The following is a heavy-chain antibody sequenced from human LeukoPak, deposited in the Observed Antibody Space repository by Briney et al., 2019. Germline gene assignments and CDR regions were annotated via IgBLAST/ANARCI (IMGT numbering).Heavy chain of an antibody. CDR1: GFTFSSYA. D-gene: IGHD3-3*01. Sequence: PGGSLTLSCAASGFTFSSYAMSWIRQPPGKGLEWVSAISGSGGSTYYAESWKGRFTIPRDESKNTLYLQLDCLRAEDTAVYYCAKEFLSGSLFLDYWGQGTLVTVSS. V-gene: IGHV3-23*01. CDR3: AKEFLSGSLFLDY. J-gene: IGHJ4*02. CDR2: ISGSGGST.